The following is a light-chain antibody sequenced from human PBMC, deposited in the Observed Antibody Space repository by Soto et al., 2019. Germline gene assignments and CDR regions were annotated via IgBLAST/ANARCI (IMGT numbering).Light chain of an antibody. V-gene: IGLV2-14*01. CDR2: ASS. J-gene: IGLJ1*01. CDR3: SSYTSGSTLYV. Sequence: QSVLTQPASVSGSPGQSITISCTGTSSDVGSYNYVSWYQQHPGKAPRLMIYASSNRPSGVSHRFSGSRSGNTASLTISGLQAEDEADYFCSSYTSGSTLYVFGSGT. CDR1: SSDVGSYNY.